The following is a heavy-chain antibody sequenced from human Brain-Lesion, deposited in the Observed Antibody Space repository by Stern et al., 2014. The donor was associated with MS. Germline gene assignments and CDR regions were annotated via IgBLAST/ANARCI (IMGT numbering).Heavy chain of an antibody. D-gene: IGHD2-15*01. Sequence: QLQLQESGPGLVKPSETLSLTCTVAGGSVSSTSYAWAWIRQPPGKGLEWIGTIYYSGNTYYSPSLKSRLPISLHTSKNHFSPHLRFVTAADTAVYYCAGEEDIRYCSGGSCTGNWFDPWGQGTLVTVSS. V-gene: IGHV4-39*02. J-gene: IGHJ5*02. CDR1: GGSVSSTSYA. CDR2: IYYSGNT. CDR3: AGEEDIRYCSGGSCTGNWFDP.